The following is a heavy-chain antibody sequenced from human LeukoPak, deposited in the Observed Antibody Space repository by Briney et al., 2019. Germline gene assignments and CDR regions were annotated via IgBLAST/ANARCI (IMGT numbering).Heavy chain of an antibody. V-gene: IGHV1-69*13. Sequence: SVKVSCKASGGTFSSYAISWVRQAPGQGLEWMGGIIPIFGTANYAQKFQGRVTITADESTSTAYMELSRLRSDDTAVYYCARGQSRRYYDSSGDYYYYYGMDVWGQGTTVTVSS. CDR1: GGTFSSYA. J-gene: IGHJ6*02. D-gene: IGHD3-22*01. CDR2: IIPIFGTA. CDR3: ARGQSRRYYDSSGDYYYYYGMDV.